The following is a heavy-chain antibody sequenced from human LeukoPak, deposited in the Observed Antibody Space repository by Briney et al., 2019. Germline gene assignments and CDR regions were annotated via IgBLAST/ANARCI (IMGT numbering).Heavy chain of an antibody. CDR1: GGSFSGYF. CDR2: INHSGST. V-gene: IGHV4-34*01. J-gene: IGHJ4*02. CDR3: ARHPRPRNSSSRRFFDY. D-gene: IGHD6-6*01. Sequence: KPSETLSLTCAVYGGSFSGYFWSWIRQPPGKGLEWIGEINHSGSTNYNPSLKSRVTISVDTSKNQFSLKLSSVTAADTAVYYCARHPRPRNSSSRRFFDYWGQGTLVTVSS.